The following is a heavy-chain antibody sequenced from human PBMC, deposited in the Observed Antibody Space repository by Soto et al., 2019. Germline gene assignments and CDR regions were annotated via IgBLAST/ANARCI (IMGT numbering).Heavy chain of an antibody. CDR2: INDRGSI. CDR3: ARESHDILTGPPWVWYFDL. J-gene: IGHJ2*01. D-gene: IGHD3-9*01. V-gene: IGHV4-34*01. CDR1: GGSFSGYY. Sequence: QVQLQQWGAGPLRPLETLSLTCGVSGGSFSGYYWAWIRQSPGKGLEWIGEINDRGSINYNPSPKSRVSISVDTSKHHYSLNLRSVTAADTAVYYCARESHDILTGPPWVWYFDLWGRGTLVTVSS.